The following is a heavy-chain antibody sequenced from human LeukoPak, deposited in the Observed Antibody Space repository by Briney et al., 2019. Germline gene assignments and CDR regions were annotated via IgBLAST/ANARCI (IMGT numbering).Heavy chain of an antibody. D-gene: IGHD3-10*01. CDR1: GYTLTELS. CDR3: ATDRHYYGSGSWLSAFDI. Sequence: ASVKVSCKVSGYTLTELSMHWVRQAPGKGLEWMGGFDPEDGETIYAQKFQGRVTMTEDTSTDTAYMELSSLRSEDTAVYYCATDRHYYGSGSWLSAFDIRGQGTMVTVSS. CDR2: FDPEDGET. V-gene: IGHV1-24*01. J-gene: IGHJ3*02.